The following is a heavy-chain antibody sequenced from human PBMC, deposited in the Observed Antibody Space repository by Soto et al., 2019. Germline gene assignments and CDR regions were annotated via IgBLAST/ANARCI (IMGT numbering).Heavy chain of an antibody. J-gene: IGHJ6*02. Sequence: PGGSLRLSCAASGFTFSRYWMHWVRQAPGKGLVWVTRINSDGSRTSYADSVKGRFTISRDNAKNTLYLQMNSLRAEDTAVYYCARGLRDNRWYSLASHYYYTMDVWGQGTTVTVSS. CDR3: ARGLRDNRWYSLASHYYYTMDV. CDR1: GFTFSRYW. D-gene: IGHD1-26*01. CDR2: INSDGSRT. V-gene: IGHV3-74*01.